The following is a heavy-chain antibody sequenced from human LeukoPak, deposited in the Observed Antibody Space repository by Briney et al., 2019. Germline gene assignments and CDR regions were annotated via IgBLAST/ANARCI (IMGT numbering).Heavy chain of an antibody. D-gene: IGHD3-3*01. J-gene: IGHJ5*02. V-gene: IGHV4-38-2*01. Sequence: PSETLSPTCAVSGYSISSGYYWAWIRQRPGKGVEWIGCIYHSGSTYYNPSLRTRDTISVDTSKTQYSLKLSSVTAADTAVYYCARLYSYYDFWSGYFNWFDPWGQGTLVTVSS. CDR2: IYHSGST. CDR1: GYSISSGYY. CDR3: ARLYSYYDFWSGYFNWFDP.